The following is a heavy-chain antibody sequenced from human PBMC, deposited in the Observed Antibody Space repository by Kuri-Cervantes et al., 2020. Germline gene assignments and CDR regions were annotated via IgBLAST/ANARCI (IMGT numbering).Heavy chain of an antibody. J-gene: IGHJ2*01. V-gene: IGHV1-2*04. CDR1: GYTFTGYY. CDR3: ARTRAVALFIPDY. CDR2: INPNSGGT. D-gene: IGHD6-19*01. Sequence: ASVKVSCKASGYTFTGYYMHWVRQAPGQGLEWMGWINPNSGGTNYAQKFQGWVTMTRDTSISTAYMELSRLRSDDTAVYYCARTRAVALFIPDYWGRGTLVTVSS.